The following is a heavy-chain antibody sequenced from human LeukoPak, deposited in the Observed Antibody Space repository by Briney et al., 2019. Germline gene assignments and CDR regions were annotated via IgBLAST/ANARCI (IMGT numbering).Heavy chain of an antibody. CDR2: INPSDGST. J-gene: IGHJ4*02. CDR3: ARDVAREFDY. V-gene: IGHV1-46*01. Sequence: ASVKVSCKASGYIFISYHIHWVRQAPGQGLAWMGVINPSDGSTNYAQKYQDRVTMTRDTSTRTVYMQLSSLRSDDTAVYYCARDVAREFDYWGQGTLVTVSS. CDR1: GYIFISYH.